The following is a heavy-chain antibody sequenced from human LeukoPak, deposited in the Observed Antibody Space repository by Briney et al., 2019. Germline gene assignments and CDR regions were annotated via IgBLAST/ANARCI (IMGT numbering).Heavy chain of an antibody. CDR3: ARGADYYDSSGYHYYYYYMDV. D-gene: IGHD3-22*01. CDR1: GGTFSSYA. CDR2: IIPIFGTA. J-gene: IGHJ6*03. V-gene: IGHV1-69*05. Sequence: ASVKVSCKASGGTFSSYAISWVRQAPGQGLEWMGGIIPIFGTANYAQKFQGRVTMTRDTSTSTVYMELSSLRSEDTAVYYCARGADYYDSSGYHYYYYYMDVWGKGTTVTISS.